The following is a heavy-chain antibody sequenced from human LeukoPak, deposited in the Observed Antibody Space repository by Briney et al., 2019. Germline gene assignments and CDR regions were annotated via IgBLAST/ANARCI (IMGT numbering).Heavy chain of an antibody. J-gene: IGHJ4*02. CDR1: GGSFSNYH. CDR2: ISHGGST. Sequence: SETLSLTCAVYGGSFSNYHWSWIRQPPGKGLEWIGEISHGGSTDCNPSLKSRASISVDTSKTQFSLRLNSVTAADTAVYYCARGPSSNYVSHWGQGTLVTVSS. V-gene: IGHV4-34*01. CDR3: ARGPSSNYVSH. D-gene: IGHD4-11*01.